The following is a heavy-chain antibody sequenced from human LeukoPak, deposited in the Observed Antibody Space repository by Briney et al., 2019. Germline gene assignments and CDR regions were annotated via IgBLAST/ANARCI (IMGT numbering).Heavy chain of an antibody. V-gene: IGHV3-30-3*01. CDR1: GFTFSNYA. Sequence: GGSLRLSCAASGFTFSNYAMHWVRQAPGKGLEWVAVISYDGSNKYYADSVKGRFTISRDNSKNTLYLQMNSLRAEDTAVYYCARAYGDSLVDCWGQGTLVTVPS. J-gene: IGHJ4*02. CDR2: ISYDGSNK. D-gene: IGHD4-17*01. CDR3: ARAYGDSLVDC.